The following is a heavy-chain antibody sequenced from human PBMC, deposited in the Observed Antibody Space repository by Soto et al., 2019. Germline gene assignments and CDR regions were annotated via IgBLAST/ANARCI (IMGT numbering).Heavy chain of an antibody. J-gene: IGHJ4*02. V-gene: IGHV3-43*01. CDR3: ARDSYDILTGQKRYFDF. D-gene: IGHD3-9*01. CDR1: GFTFEDYT. CDR2: ISWDGGIT. Sequence: VHLVESGGGVVEPGGSLRLSCAATGFTFEDYTMHWVRQGPGKGPERISLISWDGGITDYADSVKGRFISSRDNSKNSLYLQINSLTSDDAALYFCARDSYDILTGQKRYFDFWGQGTLVNVSS.